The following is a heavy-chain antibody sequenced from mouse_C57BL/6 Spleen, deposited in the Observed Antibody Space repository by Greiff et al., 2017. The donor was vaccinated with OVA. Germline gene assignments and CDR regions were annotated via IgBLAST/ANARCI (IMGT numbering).Heavy chain of an antibody. V-gene: IGHV2-9-1*01. CDR3: ARALSNYGAMDY. J-gene: IGHJ4*01. D-gene: IGHD2-5*01. Sequence: VQLVESGPGLVAPSQSLSITCTVSGFSLTSYAISWVRQPPGQGLEWLGVIWTGGGTNYNSAPKSRLSIDKDNSNSQVFLKMNSLQTDDTARYDCARALSNYGAMDYWGQGTSVTVSS. CDR1: GFSLTSYA. CDR2: IWTGGGT.